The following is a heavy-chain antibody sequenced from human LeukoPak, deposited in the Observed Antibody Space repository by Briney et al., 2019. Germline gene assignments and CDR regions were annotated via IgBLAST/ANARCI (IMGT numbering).Heavy chain of an antibody. CDR2: ISWNSGSI. V-gene: IGHV3-9*01. J-gene: IGHJ4*02. CDR1: GFTFDDYA. Sequence: PGRSLRLSCAASGFTFDDYAMHWVRQAPGKGLEWVSGISWNSGSIGYADSVKGRFTISRDNAKNSLYLQMSSLRAEDTALYYCAKGRYFDWLSTPYYFDDWGQGTLVTVSS. D-gene: IGHD3-9*01. CDR3: AKGRYFDWLSTPYYFDD.